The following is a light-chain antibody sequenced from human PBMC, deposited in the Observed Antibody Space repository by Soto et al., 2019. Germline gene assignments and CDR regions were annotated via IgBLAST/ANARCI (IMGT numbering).Light chain of an antibody. Sequence: QSVLTQPPSVSGAPGQRVTISCTGSSSNIGAGYDVHWYQQRPGTAPKLLIFGNINRPSEVPDRFSGSKSGTSASLAITGLQAEDEGDYYCQCYDSTLGARYVFGTGTKLTVL. V-gene: IGLV1-40*01. CDR2: GNI. CDR1: SSNIGAGYD. J-gene: IGLJ1*01. CDR3: QCYDSTLGARYV.